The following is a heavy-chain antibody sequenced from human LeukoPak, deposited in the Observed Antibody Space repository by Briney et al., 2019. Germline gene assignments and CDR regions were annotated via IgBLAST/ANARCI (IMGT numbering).Heavy chain of an antibody. Sequence: SETLSLTCTVSGGSISSYYWSWIRQPPGKGLEWIGYIYYSGSTNYNPSLKSRVTISVDTSKNQFSLKLSSVTAADTAVYYCACPVENYYGSGSSGMDVWGKGTTVTISS. V-gene: IGHV4-59*08. CDR2: IYYSGST. J-gene: IGHJ6*04. CDR1: GGSISSYY. D-gene: IGHD3-10*01. CDR3: ACPVENYYGSGSSGMDV.